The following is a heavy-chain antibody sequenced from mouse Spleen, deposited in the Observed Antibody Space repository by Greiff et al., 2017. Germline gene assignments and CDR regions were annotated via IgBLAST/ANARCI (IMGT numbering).Heavy chain of an antibody. V-gene: IGHV5-4*01. J-gene: IGHJ2*01. Sequence: EVQRVESGGGLVKPGGSLKLSCAASGFTFSSYAMSWVRQTPEKRLEWVATISDGGSYTYYPDNVKGRFTISRDNAKNNLYLQMSHLKSEDTAMYYCAREGGQTYFDYWGQGTTLTVSS. CDR3: AREGGQTYFDY. CDR2: ISDGGSYT. CDR1: GFTFSSYA.